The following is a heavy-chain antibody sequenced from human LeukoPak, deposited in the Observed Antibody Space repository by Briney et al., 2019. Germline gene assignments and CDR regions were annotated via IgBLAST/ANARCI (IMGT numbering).Heavy chain of an antibody. Sequence: SETLSLTCAVYGGSFSGYYWSWIRQPPGKGLEWIGEINHSGSTNYNPSLKSRVTISVDTSKNQFSLKLSSVTAADTAVYFCAKGYTNGVNQEVWLDPWGQGTLVTVFS. D-gene: IGHD2-8*01. J-gene: IGHJ5*02. CDR3: AKGYTNGVNQEVWLDP. CDR1: GGSFSGYY. CDR2: INHSGST. V-gene: IGHV4-34*01.